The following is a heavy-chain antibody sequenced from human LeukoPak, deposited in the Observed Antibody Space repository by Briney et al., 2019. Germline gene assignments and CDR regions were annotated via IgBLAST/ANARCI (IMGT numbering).Heavy chain of an antibody. V-gene: IGHV3-23*01. D-gene: IGHD3-16*02. J-gene: IGHJ4*02. CDR3: AKDSYDYVWGSYPSFDY. CDR1: GFTFSSYA. Sequence: GGSLRLSCAASGFTFSSYAMSWVRQAPGKGLEWVSAISGSGGSTYYADSVKGRFTISRDNSKNTLYLQMNSLRAEDTAVYYCAKDSYDYVWGSYPSFDYRGQGTLVTVSS. CDR2: ISGSGGST.